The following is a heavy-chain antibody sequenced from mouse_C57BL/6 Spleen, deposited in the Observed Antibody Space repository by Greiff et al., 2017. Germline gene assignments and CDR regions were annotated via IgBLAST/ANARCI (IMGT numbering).Heavy chain of an antibody. CDR3: ARFYDGYPWFAY. CDR2: INPSSGYT. Sequence: VQLQQSGAELAKPGASVKMSCKASGYTFTSYWMHWVKQRPGQGLEWIGYINPSSGYTKYNQKFKDKDTLTADKSSSTAYMQLSSLTYEDSAVYYCARFYDGYPWFAYWGQGTLVTVSA. V-gene: IGHV1-7*01. D-gene: IGHD2-3*01. CDR1: GYTFTSYW. J-gene: IGHJ3*01.